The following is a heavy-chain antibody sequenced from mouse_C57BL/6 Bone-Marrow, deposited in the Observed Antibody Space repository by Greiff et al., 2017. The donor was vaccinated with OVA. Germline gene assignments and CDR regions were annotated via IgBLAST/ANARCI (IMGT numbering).Heavy chain of an antibody. Sequence: QVQLQQSGAELVKPGASVKMSCKASGYTFTTYPIEWMKQNHGKSLEWIGNFHPYNDDTKYNDKFKGKATLTVEKSSRTVYLKRSRLTYDDSAVYYSARSNYGDDGGFAYWGQGTLVTVSA. CDR2: FHPYNDDT. V-gene: IGHV1-47*01. CDR1: GYTFTTYP. D-gene: IGHD2-2*01. J-gene: IGHJ3*01. CDR3: ARSNYGDDGGFAY.